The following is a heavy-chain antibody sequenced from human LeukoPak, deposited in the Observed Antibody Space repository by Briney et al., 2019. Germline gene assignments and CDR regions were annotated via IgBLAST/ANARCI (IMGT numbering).Heavy chain of an antibody. J-gene: IGHJ4*02. Sequence: PGGSLRLSCAASGFRFSNSWMYWVRQGPGKGPVWVSRMKTDGARIEYADSVKGRFTISRDNAKNTLFPQMSSLRVEDTAVYYCARGADHGGSYYPDWGQGTRVTVSS. V-gene: IGHV3-74*01. D-gene: IGHD3-10*01. CDR1: GFRFSNSW. CDR3: ARGADHGGSYYPD. CDR2: MKTDGARI.